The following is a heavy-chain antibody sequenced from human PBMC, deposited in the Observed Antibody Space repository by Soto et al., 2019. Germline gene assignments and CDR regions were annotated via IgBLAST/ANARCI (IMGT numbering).Heavy chain of an antibody. Sequence: GGSLRLSCAASGFPFSSYWMSWVRQAPGKGLQWVANINRDGSERYYVDSLKGRFTISRDNAENSLYLQMNSLRDEDTAVYYCTRAPDGSGAYYYFDYWGQGTPVTVSS. J-gene: IGHJ4*02. D-gene: IGHD3-22*01. V-gene: IGHV3-7*03. CDR2: INRDGSER. CDR3: TRAPDGSGAYYYFDY. CDR1: GFPFSSYW.